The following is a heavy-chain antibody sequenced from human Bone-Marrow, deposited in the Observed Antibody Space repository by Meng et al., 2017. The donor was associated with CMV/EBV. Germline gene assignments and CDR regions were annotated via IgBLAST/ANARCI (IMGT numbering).Heavy chain of an antibody. CDR1: GFPFISYN. CDR3: ARDRKPGY. D-gene: IGHD1-14*01. V-gene: IGHV3-21*01. Sequence: GGSLRLSCAASGFPFISYNMNWVRQAPGKGLEWVSSISSTSTYKYYADSVKGRFTISRDNAKNSLYLQMNSLRTEDTAVYYRARDRKPGYWGQGTLVTVSS. J-gene: IGHJ4*02. CDR2: ISSTSTYK.